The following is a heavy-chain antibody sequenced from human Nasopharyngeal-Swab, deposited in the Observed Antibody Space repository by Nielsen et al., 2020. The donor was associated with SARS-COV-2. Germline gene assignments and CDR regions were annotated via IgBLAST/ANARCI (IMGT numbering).Heavy chain of an antibody. V-gene: IGHV3-15*01. D-gene: IGHD6-19*01. Sequence: GVSLKISCAASGFVFSSVWMSWVRQAPGKGLEWVGRIKRKADGGTVEYATAVRGRFSISRDDSRNTLFLQMNRLKTEDTAVYYCTTLHRTGWFWGQGTLVTVSS. CDR1: GFVFSSVW. CDR3: TTLHRTGWF. CDR2: IKRKADGGTV. J-gene: IGHJ4*02.